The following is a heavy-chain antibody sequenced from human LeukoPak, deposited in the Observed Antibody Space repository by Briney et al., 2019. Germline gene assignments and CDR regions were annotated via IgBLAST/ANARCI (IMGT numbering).Heavy chain of an antibody. J-gene: IGHJ6*02. CDR3: AAPFSLDYGDYVDYYYGMDV. V-gene: IGHV1-69*05. Sequence: GASVKVSCKASGGTFSSYAISWVRQAPGQGLEWMGGIIPIFGTANYAQKFQGRVTITTDESTSTAYMELSSLRSEDTAVYYCAAPFSLDYGDYVDYYYGMDVWGQGTTVTVSS. D-gene: IGHD4-17*01. CDR2: IIPIFGTA. CDR1: GGTFSSYA.